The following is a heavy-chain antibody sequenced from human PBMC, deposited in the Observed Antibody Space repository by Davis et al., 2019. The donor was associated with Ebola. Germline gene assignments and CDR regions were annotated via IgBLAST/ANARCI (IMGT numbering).Heavy chain of an antibody. J-gene: IGHJ6*03. D-gene: IGHD2-2*01. CDR3: ARGSSTGYYYYMDV. CDR1: GFTFSDYG. CDR2: INPSGGST. Sequence: PGGSLRLSCAASGFTFSDYGMHWVRQAPGQGLEWMGIINPSGGSTSYAQKFQGRVTITRDTSASTAYMELSSLRSEDTAVYYCARGSSTGYYYYMDVWGKGTTVTVSS. V-gene: IGHV1-46*01.